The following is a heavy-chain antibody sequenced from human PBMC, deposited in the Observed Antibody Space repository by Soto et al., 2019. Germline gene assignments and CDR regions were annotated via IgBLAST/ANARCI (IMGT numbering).Heavy chain of an antibody. J-gene: IGHJ6*03. Sequence: EVQLVESGGGLVQPGRSLRLACAASGFTFDQYTMHWVRQAPGKGLEWASSITWHSGTIGYSDSVKGRFTISRDNAKNSLYLNINRLRGKDTNLYYCAKEIITFGVFNYYYMDVWGNGTTVTVSS. D-gene: IGHD3-16*01. CDR3: AKEIITFGVFNYYYMDV. CDR1: GFTFDQYT. V-gene: IGHV3-9*01. CDR2: ITWHSGTI.